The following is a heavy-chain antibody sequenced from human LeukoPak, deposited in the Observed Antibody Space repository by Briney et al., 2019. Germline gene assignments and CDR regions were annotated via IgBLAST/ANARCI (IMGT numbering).Heavy chain of an antibody. V-gene: IGHV3-23*01. Sequence: GGSLRLSCAPSGYTPITYAMSCVRETPGKGLVWLSDICGRGGNTYYTDTVKGRFIISRDNSKNTLYLQLNILKAEDTAVYYCTLQRGFWSAYSSLGMDVWGQGTTVTVSS. CDR1: GYTPITYA. D-gene: IGHD3-3*01. CDR2: ICGRGGNT. CDR3: TLQRGFWSAYSSLGMDV. J-gene: IGHJ6*02.